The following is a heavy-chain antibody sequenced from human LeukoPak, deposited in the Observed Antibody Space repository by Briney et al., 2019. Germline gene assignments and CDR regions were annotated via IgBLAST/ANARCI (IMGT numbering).Heavy chain of an antibody. D-gene: IGHD1-26*01. CDR1: GFNLSIYG. J-gene: IGHJ4*02. V-gene: IGHV3-30*18. Sequence: GGSLRLSCAVSGFNLSIYGMHWAAQPPGKVREWVAVISYDGSNKHYADSVKGRFTICRDNSKNPVYLQMNSRRAEDTAVYYCAKDHGSGSYFNEYYFDYWGQGTLVTVSS. CDR2: ISYDGSNK. CDR3: AKDHGSGSYFNEYYFDY.